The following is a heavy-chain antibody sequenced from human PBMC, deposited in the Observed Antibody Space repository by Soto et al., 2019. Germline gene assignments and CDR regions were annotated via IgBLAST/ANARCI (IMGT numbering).Heavy chain of an antibody. D-gene: IGHD1-26*01. V-gene: IGHV1-46*01. CDR2: INPDGGST. CDR3: SRGEWPTPGLFGY. J-gene: IGHJ4*02. CDR1: GYTFTNYY. Sequence: GASVKVSCKASGYTFTNYYIHWVRQAPGQGLEWMGIINPDGGSTSSEQKFQGRVTMTRDTSTSTVYMELSSLRSEDTAVYYCSRGEWPTPGLFGYWGQGTLVTVSS.